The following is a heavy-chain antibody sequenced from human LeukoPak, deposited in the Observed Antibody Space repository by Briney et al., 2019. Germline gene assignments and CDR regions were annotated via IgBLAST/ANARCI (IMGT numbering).Heavy chain of an antibody. Sequence: GGSLRLSCAASGFTFSSYGMHWVRQAPGKGLEWVAVIWYDGSNKYYADSVKGRFTISRDNSKNTLYLQMNSLRAEDTAVYYCARDVWSIWGSGDVVRDFWGQGTLVTVSS. J-gene: IGHJ4*02. CDR2: IWYDGSNK. D-gene: IGHD6-6*01. CDR1: GFTFSSYG. V-gene: IGHV3-33*01. CDR3: ARDVWSIWGSGDVVRDF.